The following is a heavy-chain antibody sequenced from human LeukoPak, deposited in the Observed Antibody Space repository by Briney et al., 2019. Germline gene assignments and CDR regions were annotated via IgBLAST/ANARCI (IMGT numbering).Heavy chain of an antibody. J-gene: IGHJ6*03. CDR2: MNPNSGNT. D-gene: IGHD3-3*01. Sequence: ASVKVSCKAPGYTFTGYYIHWVRQATGQGLEWMGWMNPNSGNTGYAQKFQGRVTITRNTSISTAYMELSSLRSEDTAVYYCARVGTVTIFGVVTYYYMDVWGKGTTVTISS. V-gene: IGHV1-8*03. CDR3: ARVGTVTIFGVVTYYYMDV. CDR1: GYTFTGYY.